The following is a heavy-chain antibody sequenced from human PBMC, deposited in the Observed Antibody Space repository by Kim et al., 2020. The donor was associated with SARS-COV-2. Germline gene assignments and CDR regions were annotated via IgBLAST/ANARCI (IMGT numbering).Heavy chain of an antibody. CDR2: ISYDGSNK. Sequence: GGSLRLSCAASGFTFSSYAMHWVRQAPGKGLEWVAVISYDGSNKYYADSVKGRFTISRDNSKNTLYLQMNSLRAEDTAVYYCARDSSMVRGANYYFDYWGQGTLVTVSS. D-gene: IGHD3-10*01. CDR3: ARDSSMVRGANYYFDY. J-gene: IGHJ4*02. CDR1: GFTFSSYA. V-gene: IGHV3-30*04.